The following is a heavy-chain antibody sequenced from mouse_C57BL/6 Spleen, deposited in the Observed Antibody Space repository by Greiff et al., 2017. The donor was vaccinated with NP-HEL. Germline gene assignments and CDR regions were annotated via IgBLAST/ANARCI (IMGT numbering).Heavy chain of an antibody. D-gene: IGHD3-3*01. J-gene: IGHJ2*01. CDR2: INPSTGGT. Sequence: VQLQQPGPELVKPGASVKISCQASGYSFTGYYLNWVKQSPEKSLEWIGEINPSTGGTTYNQKFKAKATLTVDKSSSTAYMQLNVLTSEDTAVYYCARGGTSYYFDDWGQGTTLTVSS. CDR3: ARGGTSYYFDD. CDR1: GYSFTGYY. V-gene: IGHV1-42*01.